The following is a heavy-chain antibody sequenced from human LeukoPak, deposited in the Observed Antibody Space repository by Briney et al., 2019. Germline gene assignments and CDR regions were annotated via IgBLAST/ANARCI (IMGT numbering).Heavy chain of an antibody. V-gene: IGHV3-73*01. CDR1: GFTFSGSA. D-gene: IGHD4-17*01. J-gene: IGHJ6*02. CDR2: IRSKANSYAT. Sequence: GGSLRLSCAASGFTFSGSAMHRVRQASGKGLEWVGRIRSKANSYATAYAASVKGRFTISRDDSKNTAYLQMNSLKTEDTAVYYCTTTVTTRVRVLYYYGMDVWGQGTTVTVSS. CDR3: TTTVTTRVRVLYYYGMDV.